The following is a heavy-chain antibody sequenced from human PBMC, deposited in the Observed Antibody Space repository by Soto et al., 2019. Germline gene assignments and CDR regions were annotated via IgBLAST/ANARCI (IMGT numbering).Heavy chain of an antibody. CDR2: IYYSGST. Sequence: PSETLSLTCTVSGGSISSYYFSWIRQPPGKGLEWIGYIYYSGSTNYHPSLKSRDTISVDTSKNQFSLKLSSVTAADTAVYYCARSNETYYDFWSGYYYPAHFDYWGQGTLVTVPS. CDR1: GGSISSYY. CDR3: ARSNETYYDFWSGYYYPAHFDY. D-gene: IGHD3-3*01. J-gene: IGHJ4*02. V-gene: IGHV4-59*01.